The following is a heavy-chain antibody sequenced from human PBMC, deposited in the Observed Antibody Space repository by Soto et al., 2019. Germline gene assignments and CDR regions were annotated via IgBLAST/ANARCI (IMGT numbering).Heavy chain of an antibody. CDR2: INPTGST. Sequence: SETLSLPCVLYGGSLTDYYWSWIGQPPGRGLEWIGEINPTGSTKNNPSLMSRVTISVDTSNNQFSMKLSSVTAADTAVFYCARSREQWLVDAFDIWGQGTMVTVSS. CDR1: GGSLTDYY. V-gene: IGHV4-34*01. J-gene: IGHJ3*02. CDR3: ARSREQWLVDAFDI. D-gene: IGHD6-19*01.